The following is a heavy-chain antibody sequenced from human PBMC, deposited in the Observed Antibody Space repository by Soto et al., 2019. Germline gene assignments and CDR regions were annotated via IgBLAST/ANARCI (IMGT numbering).Heavy chain of an antibody. Sequence: GGSLGLSCAASGFTFSSYSMNWVRQAPGKGLEWVSYISSSSSTIYYAGSVKGRFTISRDNAKNSLYLQMNSLRDEDTAVYYCARVSYYDSSGSQTYYYYGMDVWGQGTTVTVSS. V-gene: IGHV3-48*02. D-gene: IGHD3-22*01. CDR1: GFTFSSYS. CDR3: ARVSYYDSSGSQTYYYYGMDV. CDR2: ISSSSSTI. J-gene: IGHJ6*02.